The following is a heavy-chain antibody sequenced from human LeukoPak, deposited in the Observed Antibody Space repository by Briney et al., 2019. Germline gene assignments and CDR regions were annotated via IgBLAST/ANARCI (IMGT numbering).Heavy chain of an antibody. CDR2: INHSGRT. CDR3: ARIRCGHTNGICYNY. V-gene: IGHV4-34*01. D-gene: IGHD2-8*01. CDR1: GVSFSGYY. J-gene: IGHJ4*02. Sequence: SETLSLTCAVYGVSFSGYYWSWIRQPPGKGLEWIGEINHSGRTKYNPSLKSRVTISIDTPENQFSLKLSSVTAADTAVYYCARIRCGHTNGICYNYWGQGTLVTVSS.